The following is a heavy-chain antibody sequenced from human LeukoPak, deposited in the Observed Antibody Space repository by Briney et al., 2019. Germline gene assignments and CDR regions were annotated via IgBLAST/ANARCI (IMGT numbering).Heavy chain of an antibody. Sequence: GESLKISCKSSGYGFTNYWISWVRQMPGKGLEWMGRIDPSDSYTNYSPSFQGHVTISADKSISTAYLQWSSLKASDTAMYYCARLLSSSSWSDLDYWGQGTLVTVSS. CDR1: GYGFTNYW. CDR2: IDPSDSYT. J-gene: IGHJ4*02. D-gene: IGHD6-13*01. V-gene: IGHV5-10-1*01. CDR3: ARLLSSSSWSDLDY.